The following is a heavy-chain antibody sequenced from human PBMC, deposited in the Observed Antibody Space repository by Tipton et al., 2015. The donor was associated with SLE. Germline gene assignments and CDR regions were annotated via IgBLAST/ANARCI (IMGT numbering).Heavy chain of an antibody. V-gene: IGHV4-39*07. CDR1: GGSISSSSYY. CDR3: ARVLNWYFDL. J-gene: IGHJ2*01. CDR2: IYYSGST. Sequence: TLSLTCTVSGGSISSSSYYWGWIRQPPEKGLEWIGSIYYSGSTYYNPSLKSRVTISVDTSKNQLSLKLSSVTAAETAVYYCARVLNWYFDLWGRGTLVTVSS.